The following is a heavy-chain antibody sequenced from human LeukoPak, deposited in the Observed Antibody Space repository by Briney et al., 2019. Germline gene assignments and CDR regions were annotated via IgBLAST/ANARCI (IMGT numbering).Heavy chain of an antibody. J-gene: IGHJ6*03. CDR2: TYYRSKWYN. CDR1: GDSVSSNSAA. D-gene: IGHD2-21*02. V-gene: IGHV6-1*01. Sequence: SQTLSLTCAISGDSVSSNSAAWNWIRQSPSRGLEWLGRTYYRSKWYNDYAVSVKSRITINPDTSKNQFSLQLNSVTPEDTAVYYCARDILAYCGGDCYKPATYYYYYYMDVWGKGTTVTVSS. CDR3: ARDILAYCGGDCYKPATYYYYYYMDV.